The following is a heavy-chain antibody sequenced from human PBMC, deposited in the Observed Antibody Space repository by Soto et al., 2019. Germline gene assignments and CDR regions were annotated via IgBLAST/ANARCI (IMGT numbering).Heavy chain of an antibody. CDR1: GFTFSNYG. D-gene: IGHD2-2*01. J-gene: IGHJ4*02. V-gene: IGHV3-23*01. Sequence: EVQLLESGGGLVQPGGSLRLSCAASGFTFSNYGMSWVRQAPGKGLEWVSSISGRGVSTYYADSVKGRITISRDNSKDTVYLQMVRLRAEDTAVYYCAKRLEISTSYFFDYWGQGTLVTVSS. CDR2: ISGRGVST. CDR3: AKRLEISTSYFFDY.